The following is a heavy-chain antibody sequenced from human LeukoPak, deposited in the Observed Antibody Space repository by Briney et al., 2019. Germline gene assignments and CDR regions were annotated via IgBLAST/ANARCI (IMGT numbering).Heavy chain of an antibody. Sequence: ASVKVSCKASGYTFTSYGISWVRQAPGQGLEWMGWISAYNGNTNYAQKLQGRVTMTTDTSTSTAYMELRSLRSDDTAVYYCARVHPSPYYDILTGYFDYWGQGTLVTVSS. CDR3: ARVHPSPYYDILTGYFDY. CDR1: GYTFTSYG. D-gene: IGHD3-9*01. J-gene: IGHJ4*02. CDR2: ISAYNGNT. V-gene: IGHV1-18*01.